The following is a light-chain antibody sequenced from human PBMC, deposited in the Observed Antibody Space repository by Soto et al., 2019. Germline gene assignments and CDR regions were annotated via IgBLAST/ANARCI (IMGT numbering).Light chain of an antibody. CDR1: QSVSSSY. CDR3: QQYGSSHEFT. J-gene: IGKJ3*01. CDR2: GAS. V-gene: IGKV3-20*01. Sequence: EIVLTQSPGTLSLSPGERATLSCRASQSVSSSYLAWYQQKPGQAPRLLIYGASSRATGIPDRFSGSGSGTDLTLTISRLEPEDFAVYYCQQYGSSHEFTFGPGTKVDMK.